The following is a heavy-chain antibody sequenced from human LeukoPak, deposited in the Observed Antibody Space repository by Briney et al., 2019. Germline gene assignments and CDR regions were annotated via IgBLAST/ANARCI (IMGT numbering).Heavy chain of an antibody. V-gene: IGHV4-59*08. CDR3: ARHRRPHMITFGGVIVSPPDY. CDR2: IYYSGST. CDR1: GGSISSYY. D-gene: IGHD3-16*02. Sequence: SETLSLTCTVSGGSISSYYCSWIRQPPGKGLEWIGYIYYSGSTNYNPSLKSRVTISVDTSKNQFSLKLSSVTAADTAVYYCARHRRPHMITFGGVIVSPPDYWGQGTLVTVSS. J-gene: IGHJ4*02.